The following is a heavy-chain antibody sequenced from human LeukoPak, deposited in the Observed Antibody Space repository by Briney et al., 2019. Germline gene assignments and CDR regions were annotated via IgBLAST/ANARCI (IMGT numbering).Heavy chain of an antibody. V-gene: IGHV3-23*01. CDR2: ISGSGGST. CDR3: AKDYRRTPVAGSIDY. Sequence: PGGSLRLSCAASGFTFSSYAMSWVRQAPGKGLEWVSAISGSGGSTYYADSVKGRFTISRDNSKNTLYLQMNSLRAEDTAVYYCAKDYRRTPVAGSIDYWGQGTLVTVSS. CDR1: GFTFSSYA. D-gene: IGHD6-19*01. J-gene: IGHJ4*02.